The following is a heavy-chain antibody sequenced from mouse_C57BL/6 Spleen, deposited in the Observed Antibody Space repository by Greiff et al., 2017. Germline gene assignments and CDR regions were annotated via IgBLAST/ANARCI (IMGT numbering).Heavy chain of an antibody. CDR3: AREGVYYYGTPAWFAY. V-gene: IGHV1-82*01. D-gene: IGHD1-1*01. CDR2: IYPGDGDT. Sequence: VQLQQSGPALVKPGASVKISCKASGYAFSSSWMNWVKQRPGKGLEWIGRIYPGDGDTNYNGKFKGKATLTADKSSSTAYMPLSSLTSEDSAGYFCAREGVYYYGTPAWFAYWGQGTLVTVSA. J-gene: IGHJ3*01. CDR1: GYAFSSSW.